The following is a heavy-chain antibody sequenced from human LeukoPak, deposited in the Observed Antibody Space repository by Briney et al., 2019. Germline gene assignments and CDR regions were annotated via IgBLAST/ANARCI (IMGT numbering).Heavy chain of an antibody. D-gene: IGHD4-17*01. Sequence: GESLKISCKGSGYSFTNNWIGWVRQMPGKGLEWMGIIYPGDSETRYSPSFQGQVTFSADKSISTAYLQWSSLKASDTAMYYCARQSLRVGDYGDWFDPWGQGTLVTVSS. J-gene: IGHJ5*02. V-gene: IGHV5-51*01. CDR1: GYSFTNNW. CDR2: IYPGDSET. CDR3: ARQSLRVGDYGDWFDP.